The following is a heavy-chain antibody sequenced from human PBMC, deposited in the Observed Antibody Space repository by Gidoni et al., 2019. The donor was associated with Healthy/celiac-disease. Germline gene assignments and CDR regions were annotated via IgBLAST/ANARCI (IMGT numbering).Heavy chain of an antibody. Sequence: EVQLVESGGGLVQPGRSLSLSCAASGFTFDDYAMHWVRQAPGKGLEWVSGISWNSGSIGYADSVKGRFTISRDNAKNSLYLQMNSLRAEDTALYYCAKGYYDFWSGIDYWGQGTLVTVSS. CDR3: AKGYYDFWSGIDY. D-gene: IGHD3-3*01. CDR2: ISWNSGSI. CDR1: GFTFDDYA. J-gene: IGHJ4*02. V-gene: IGHV3-9*01.